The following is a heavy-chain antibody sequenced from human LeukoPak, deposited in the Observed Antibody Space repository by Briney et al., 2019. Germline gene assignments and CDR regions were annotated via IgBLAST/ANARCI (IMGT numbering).Heavy chain of an antibody. CDR3: ARAPYYYDSSGNAFDI. D-gene: IGHD3-22*01. Sequence: SVKVSCKASGGTFSSYAISWVRQAPGQGLEWMGGIIPIFGTANYAQEFQGRVTITRDTSASTAYTELSSLRSEDMAVYYCARAPYYYDSSGNAFDIWGQGTMVTVSS. V-gene: IGHV1-69*05. CDR2: IIPIFGTA. CDR1: GGTFSSYA. J-gene: IGHJ3*02.